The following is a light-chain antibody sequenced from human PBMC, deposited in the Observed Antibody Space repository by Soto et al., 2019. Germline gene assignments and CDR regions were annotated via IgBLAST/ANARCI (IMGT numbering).Light chain of an antibody. V-gene: IGKV3-11*01. CDR3: QQRSKWPPEVT. CDR1: QSVSSY. Sequence: EIVLTQSPSTLSLSPGERATLSCRASQSVSSYLAWYQQKPGQAPRLLIYDASNRATGISARFSGSGSGTDFTLTISSLEPEDFAVYYCQQRSKWPPEVTFGGGTKVDIK. CDR2: DAS. J-gene: IGKJ4*01.